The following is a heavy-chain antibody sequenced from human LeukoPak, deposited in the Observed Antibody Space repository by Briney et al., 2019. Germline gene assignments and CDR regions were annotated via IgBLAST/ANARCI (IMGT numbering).Heavy chain of an antibody. D-gene: IGHD3-3*01. CDR2: IYHSGST. V-gene: IGHV4-30-2*01. CDR3: ARGYTIFGVVKSPYYYYGMDV. CDR1: GGSISSGGYS. J-gene: IGHJ6*02. Sequence: PSETLSLTCAVSGGSISSGGYSWSWIRQPPGKGLEWIGYIYHSGSTYYNPSLKSRVTISVDRSKNQFSLKLSSVTAADTAVYYCARGYTIFGVVKSPYYYYGMDVWGQGTTVTVSS.